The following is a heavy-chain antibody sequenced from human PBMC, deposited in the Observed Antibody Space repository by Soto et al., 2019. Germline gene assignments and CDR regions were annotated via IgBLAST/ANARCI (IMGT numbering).Heavy chain of an antibody. J-gene: IGHJ6*02. Sequence: QVQVVQSGAEVKKPGSSVKVSCKVSGGIFTNNAISWVRQAPGQGREWLGGVIPLFDTAYYAQIFRGRLRISADGATTTAYMELSGLTSADTAVYFCATGGQNDGYNFYHGMDVWGQGTTVTVS. CDR3: ATGGQNDGYNFYHGMDV. D-gene: IGHD2-15*01. CDR1: GGIFTNNA. V-gene: IGHV1-69*01. CDR2: VIPLFDTA.